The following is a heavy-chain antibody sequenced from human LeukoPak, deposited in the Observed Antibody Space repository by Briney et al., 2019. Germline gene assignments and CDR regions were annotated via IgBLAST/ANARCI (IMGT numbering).Heavy chain of an antibody. D-gene: IGHD3-22*01. CDR3: VKDQLYYSDSSATYY. J-gene: IGHJ4*02. CDR1: GFTFSSYW. V-gene: IGHV3-74*01. Sequence: GGSLRLSCAASGFTFSSYWMHWVRQAPGKGLVWVSRINSDGSSTSYADSVRGRFTISRDNSKDTLYLQMNTLRAEDTAVYYCVKDQLYYSDSSATYYWGQGTLVTVSS. CDR2: INSDGSST.